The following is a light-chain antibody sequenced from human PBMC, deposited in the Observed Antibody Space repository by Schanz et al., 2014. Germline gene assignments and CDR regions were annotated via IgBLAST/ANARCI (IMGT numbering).Light chain of an antibody. J-gene: IGLJ3*02. V-gene: IGLV2-14*03. CDR3: CSYAGSSWV. Sequence: QSALTQPASVSGSPGQSITLSCTGTSNDVGTYNFVSWYQHHPGRAPKLILCDVASRPSGISNRFSGSKSGNTASLTVSGLQAEDEADYYCCSYAGSSWVFGGGTKLTVL. CDR1: SNDVGTYNF. CDR2: DVA.